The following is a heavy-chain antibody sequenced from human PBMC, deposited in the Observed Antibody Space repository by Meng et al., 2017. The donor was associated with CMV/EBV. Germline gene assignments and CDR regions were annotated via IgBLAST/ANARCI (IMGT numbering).Heavy chain of an antibody. Sequence: GQGQGPGPGLVNLSQTLSLPCTVAGGSIWGGNCYRSWIRQPRGKGMDWIGYTYYSGSTYYSPSLKSRVTISVDTSKNQFSLKLSSVTAADTAVYYCAREGDNPFDYWGQGTLVTVSS. D-gene: IGHD2-21*02. V-gene: IGHV4-30-4*08. CDR1: GGSIWGGNCY. CDR3: AREGDNPFDY. J-gene: IGHJ4*02. CDR2: TYYSGST.